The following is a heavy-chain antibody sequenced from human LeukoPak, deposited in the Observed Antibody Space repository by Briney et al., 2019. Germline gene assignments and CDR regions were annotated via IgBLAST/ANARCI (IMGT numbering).Heavy chain of an antibody. Sequence: LTGGSLRLSCAASGFTISSSYMSWVRQVPGKGLEWVSCIYGAGTIYYADFVKDRFTISRDSNRNILYLQMNSLRAEDTAVYYCERGARGAYFDYWGQGTLVTVSS. CDR3: ERGARGAYFDY. J-gene: IGHJ4*02. CDR2: IYGAGTI. CDR1: GFTISSSY. D-gene: IGHD4/OR15-4a*01. V-gene: IGHV3-66*01.